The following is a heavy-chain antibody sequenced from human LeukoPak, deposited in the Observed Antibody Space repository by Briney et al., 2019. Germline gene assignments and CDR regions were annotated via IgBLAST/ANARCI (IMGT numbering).Heavy chain of an antibody. J-gene: IGHJ4*02. CDR2: IKQDGSEK. D-gene: IGHD3-10*01. Sequence: GGSLRLSCAASGFTFSSYWMSWVRQAPGKGLEWVANIKQDGSEKYYVYSVKGRFTISRDNAKNSLYLQMNSLRAEDTAVYYCARVLRGRAITMVRGVKYYFDYWGQGTLVTVSS. CDR3: ARVLRGRAITMVRGVKYYFDY. CDR1: GFTFSSYW. V-gene: IGHV3-7*01.